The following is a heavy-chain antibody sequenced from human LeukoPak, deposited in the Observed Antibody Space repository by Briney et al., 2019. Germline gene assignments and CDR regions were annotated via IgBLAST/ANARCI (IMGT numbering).Heavy chain of an antibody. CDR3: VRGPRYYDDSGFHYGVFDI. D-gene: IGHD3-22*01. CDR1: GFTFSSYG. Sequence: GGTLRLSCAASGFTFSSYGMSWVRQAPGRGLQWVSLIYPGGDIYYADSVKGRFIISRDNSKSTLSLQMNSLTADDTAVYYCVRGPRYYDDSGFHYGVFDIWGQGTVVTVSS. J-gene: IGHJ3*02. CDR2: IYPGGDI. V-gene: IGHV3-23*03.